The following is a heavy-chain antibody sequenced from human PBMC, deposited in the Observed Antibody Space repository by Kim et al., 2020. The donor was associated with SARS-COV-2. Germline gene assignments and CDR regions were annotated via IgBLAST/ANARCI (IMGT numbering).Heavy chain of an antibody. Sequence: GGSLRLSCAASGFTFSSYAMSWVRQAPGKGLEWVSAISGSGGSTYYADSVKGRFTISRDNSKNTLYLQMNSLRAEDTAVYYCALISETSTSSYYYYYMDVWGKGTTVTVSS. CDR1: GFTFSSYA. D-gene: IGHD2-2*01. CDR3: ALISETSTSSYYYYYMDV. J-gene: IGHJ6*03. CDR2: ISGSGGST. V-gene: IGHV3-23*01.